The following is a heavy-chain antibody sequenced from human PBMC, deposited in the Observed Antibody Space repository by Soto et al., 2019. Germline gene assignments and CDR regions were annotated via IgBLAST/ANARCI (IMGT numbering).Heavy chain of an antibody. CDR2: IKQDGSEK. V-gene: IGHV3-7*01. CDR3: ARENPLLATFYYYYYMDV. CDR1: GFTFSSYW. Sequence: GESLKISCAASGFTFSSYWMSWVRQAPGKGLEWVANIKQDGSEKYYVDSVKGRFTISRDNAKNSLYLQMNSLRAEDTAVYYCARENPLLATFYYYYYMDVWGKGTTVTVSS. J-gene: IGHJ6*03.